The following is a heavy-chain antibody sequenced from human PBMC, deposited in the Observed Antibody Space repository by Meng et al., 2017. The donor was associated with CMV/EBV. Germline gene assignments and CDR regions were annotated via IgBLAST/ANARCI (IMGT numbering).Heavy chain of an antibody. Sequence: GESLKLSCAASGFTFSSYGMHWVRQAPGKGLEWVAFIRYDGSNKYYADSVKGRFTISRNNSKNTLYLQMNNLRAEDTAVYYCANYCSSTSCYTRSDYWGQGTLVTVSS. CDR3: ANYCSSTSCYTRSDY. CDR1: GFTFSSYG. CDR2: IRYDGSNK. V-gene: IGHV3-30*02. D-gene: IGHD2-2*02. J-gene: IGHJ4*02.